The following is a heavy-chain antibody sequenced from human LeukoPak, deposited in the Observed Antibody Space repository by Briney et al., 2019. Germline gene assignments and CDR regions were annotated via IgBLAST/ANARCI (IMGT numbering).Heavy chain of an antibody. Sequence: PGGSLRLSCAASGFTFNTYWMSWVRRVPGKGLEWVADIKPDGSEEYYLDSARGRFTISRDNAKNSLYLQMDSLRAKDTAVYYCARDWAHYDFWGKGTLVTVSS. CDR1: GFTFNTYW. J-gene: IGHJ4*02. D-gene: IGHD3-3*01. CDR2: IKPDGSEE. CDR3: ARDWAHYDF. V-gene: IGHV3-7*01.